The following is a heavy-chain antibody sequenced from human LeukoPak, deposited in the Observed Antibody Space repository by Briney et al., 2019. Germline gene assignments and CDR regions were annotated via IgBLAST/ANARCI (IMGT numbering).Heavy chain of an antibody. CDR2: IIPIFGTA. D-gene: IGHD3/OR15-3a*01. Sequence: SVKVSCKASGGTFSSYAISWVRQAPGQGLEWMGGIIPIFGTANYAQKFQGRVTITADESTSTAYMELSSLRSEDAAVYYCARVLDDSPTEYYFDYWGQGTLVTVSS. CDR1: GGTFSSYA. V-gene: IGHV1-69*01. CDR3: ARVLDDSPTEYYFDY. J-gene: IGHJ4*02.